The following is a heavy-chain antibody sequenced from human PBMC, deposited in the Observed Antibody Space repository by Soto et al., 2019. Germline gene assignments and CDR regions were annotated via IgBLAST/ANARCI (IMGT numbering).Heavy chain of an antibody. Sequence: SGGSLRLSCVASGFTFDTYALNCVRQAPGKGREWDSAIGSSGSTYYADSVKGRFTISRDTPKKTRYLQMNCRRVEDTAKYYCAKGFRSLEWYSLAPFDYWGQGALVTVSS. CDR1: GFTFDTYA. D-gene: IGHD3-3*01. CDR2: IGSSGST. V-gene: IGHV3-23*01. CDR3: AKGFRSLEWYSLAPFDY. J-gene: IGHJ4*02.